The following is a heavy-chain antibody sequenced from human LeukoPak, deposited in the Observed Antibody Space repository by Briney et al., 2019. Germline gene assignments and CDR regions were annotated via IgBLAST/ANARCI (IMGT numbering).Heavy chain of an antibody. CDR3: ARQGRDGYIGFDY. CDR1: GGSFSGYY. D-gene: IGHD5-24*01. V-gene: IGHV4-34*01. CDR2: INHSGST. J-gene: IGHJ4*02. Sequence: SETLSLTCAVYGGSFSGYYWSWIRQPPGKGLEWIGEINHSGSTNYNPSLKSRVTISVDTSKNQFSLKLSSVTAADTAVYYCARQGRDGYIGFDYWGQGTLVTVSS.